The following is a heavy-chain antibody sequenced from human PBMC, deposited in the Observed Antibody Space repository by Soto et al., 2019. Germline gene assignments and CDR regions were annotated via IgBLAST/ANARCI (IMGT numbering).Heavy chain of an antibody. Sequence: QVQVVESGGGVVQPGRSLRLSCAASGFTFSSYAMHWVRQAPGKGLEWVAVISYDGSNKYYADSVKGRFTISRDNSKNTLYLQMNSLRAEDTAVYYCARGHGSGKNDYGGTHLFYYGMDVWGQGTTVTVSS. CDR2: ISYDGSNK. D-gene: IGHD4-17*01. J-gene: IGHJ6*02. CDR3: ARGHGSGKNDYGGTHLFYYGMDV. CDR1: GFTFSSYA. V-gene: IGHV3-30-3*01.